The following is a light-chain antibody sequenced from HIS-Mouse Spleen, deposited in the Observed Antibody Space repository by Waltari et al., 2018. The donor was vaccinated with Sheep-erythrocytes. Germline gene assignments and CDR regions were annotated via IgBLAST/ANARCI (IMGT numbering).Light chain of an antibody. CDR3: QAWDSSTVV. V-gene: IGLV3-1*01. CDR2: QDS. Sequence: SYELTQPPSVSVSPGQTASITCSGAKLGDKYACWYQQKPGQSPVLVIYQDSKRPSGSPGRFSGANSGNTATLTISGTQAMDEADYYCQAWDSSTVVFGGGTKLTVL. J-gene: IGLJ2*01. CDR1: KLGDKY.